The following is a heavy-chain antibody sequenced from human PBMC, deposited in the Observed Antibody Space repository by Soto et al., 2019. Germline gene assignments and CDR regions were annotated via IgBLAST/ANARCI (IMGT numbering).Heavy chain of an antibody. D-gene: IGHD2-2*01. CDR2: ISSSSSYI. J-gene: IGHJ4*02. CDR3: ARGNIVVVPAARTIDY. CDR1: GFTFSSYS. V-gene: IGHV3-21*01. Sequence: GGSLRLSCAASGFTFSSYSMNWVRQAPGKGLEWVSSISSSSSYIYYADSVKGRFTISRDNAKNSLYLQMNSLRAEDTAVYYCARGNIVVVPAARTIDYWGQGTLVTVSS.